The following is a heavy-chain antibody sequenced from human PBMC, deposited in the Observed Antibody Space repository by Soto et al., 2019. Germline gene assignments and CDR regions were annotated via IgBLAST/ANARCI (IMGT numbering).Heavy chain of an antibody. CDR3: ARNDSSGYLDS. CDR1: VFTFSDYY. D-gene: IGHD3-22*01. J-gene: IGHJ4*02. CDR2: ISSSATYA. Sequence: GWSLRLSCASSVFTFSDYYMSWIRQAPGKGLEWLSYISSSATYAIYADSVKGRFTLSRDNAKNSLYLQMNSLRAEDTAVYYCARNDSSGYLDSWGQGTLVTVSS. V-gene: IGHV3-11*06.